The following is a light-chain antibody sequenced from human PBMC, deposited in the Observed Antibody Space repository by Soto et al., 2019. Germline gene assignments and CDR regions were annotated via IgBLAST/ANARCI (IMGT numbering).Light chain of an antibody. J-gene: IGKJ1*01. CDR2: DAS. CDR3: QHYNSYSEA. CDR1: QSISSW. V-gene: IGKV1-5*01. Sequence: DIQMTQSPSTLSASVGDRFAITFLASQSISSWLAWYQQKPGKPPNLLIYDASNLESGVPSRFSGSGSGTEFTLTISSLQPDDFATYYCQHYNSYSEAFGQGTKVDI.